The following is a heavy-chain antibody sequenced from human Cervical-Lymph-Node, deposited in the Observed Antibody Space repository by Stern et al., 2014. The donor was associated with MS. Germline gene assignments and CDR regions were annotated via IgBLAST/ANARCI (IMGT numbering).Heavy chain of an antibody. CDR2: IQHSGST. D-gene: IGHD5-12*01. V-gene: IGHV4-4*02. CDR3: ARVSLSGYDWFDP. J-gene: IGHJ5*02. CDR1: GDSISNGSW. Sequence: QVQLQESGPGLVKPSGTLSLTCAVSGDSISNGSWWSWVRQPPGKGLEWIGEIQHSGSTNYNPSLESRLTISIDKSKNHFSLRLSSVTAADTAIYYCARVSLSGYDWFDPWGQGTLVTVSS.